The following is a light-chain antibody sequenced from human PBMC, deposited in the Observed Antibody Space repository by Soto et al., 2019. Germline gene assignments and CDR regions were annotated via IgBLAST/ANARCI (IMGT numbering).Light chain of an antibody. CDR3: AAWDDSLSGVV. CDR2: RNN. V-gene: IGLV1-47*01. CDR1: SSNIGSNY. Sequence: QLVLTQPPSASGTPGQRVTISCSGSSSNIGSNYVYWYQQLPGTDPKLLIYRNNQRPSGVTDRFSGSKSGTSASLAISGLRSEDEANYYCAAWDDSLSGVVFGGGTKLTVL. J-gene: IGLJ3*02.